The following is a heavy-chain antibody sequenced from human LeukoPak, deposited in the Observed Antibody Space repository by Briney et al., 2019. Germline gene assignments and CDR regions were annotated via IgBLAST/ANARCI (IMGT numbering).Heavy chain of an antibody. V-gene: IGHV1-18*01. CDR3: ARVIQSFLLTGSSWFPADY. D-gene: IGHD6-13*01. CDR1: GFTFTSYG. Sequence: ASVKVSCKASGFTFTSYGITWVRQAPGQGLEWMGWISGFNGDTNYARKFQGRVTMTTDTSTRTAYMELRSLRSDDTAVYYCARVIQSFLLTGSSWFPADYWGQGTLVTVSS. J-gene: IGHJ4*02. CDR2: ISGFNGDT.